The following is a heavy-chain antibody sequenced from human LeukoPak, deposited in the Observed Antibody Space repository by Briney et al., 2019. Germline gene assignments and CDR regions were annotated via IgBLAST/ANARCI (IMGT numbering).Heavy chain of an antibody. D-gene: IGHD5-12*01. J-gene: IGHJ4*02. CDR2: ISFDGSNK. CDR3: ARNDYGTYYFDY. Sequence: GSLRLSCAASGFTFSRNAMHWVRQAPGKGLEWVAAISFDGSNKHYADSVKGRFTISRDNSKNTLYLQINSLRAEDTAVYYCARNDYGTYYFDYWGQGTLVTVSS. CDR1: GFTFSRNA. V-gene: IGHV3-30-3*01.